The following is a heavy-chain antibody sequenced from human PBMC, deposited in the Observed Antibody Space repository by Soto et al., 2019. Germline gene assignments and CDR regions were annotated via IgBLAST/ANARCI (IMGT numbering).Heavy chain of an antibody. J-gene: IGHJ6*02. CDR1: GGTFSSHA. V-gene: IGHV1-69*13. CDR3: ARDVSLNYYDGTFSYYAMDV. Sequence: SVKVSCKASGGTFSSHAISWVRQAPGQGLEWMGGIIPFFKATNYAQKFQGRVTITADDSTSTAYMDLYSLRSDDTAVYYCARDVSLNYYDGTFSYYAMDVWGRGTTVTVSS. D-gene: IGHD3-22*01. CDR2: IIPFFKAT.